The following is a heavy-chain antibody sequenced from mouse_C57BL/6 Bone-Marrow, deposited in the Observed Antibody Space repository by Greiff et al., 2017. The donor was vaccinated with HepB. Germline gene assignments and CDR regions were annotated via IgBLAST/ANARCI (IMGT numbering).Heavy chain of an antibody. J-gene: IGHJ3*01. CDR1: GYAFSSYW. V-gene: IGHV1-80*01. CDR2: IYPGDGDT. CDR3: ARRLYDYDRGGFAY. D-gene: IGHD2-4*01. Sequence: VQLQQSGAELVKPGASVKISCKASGYAFSSYWMNWVKQRPGKGLEWIGQIYPGDGDTNYNGKFKGKATLTADKSSSTAYMQLSSLTSEDSAVYFCARRLYDYDRGGFAYWGQGTLVTVSA.